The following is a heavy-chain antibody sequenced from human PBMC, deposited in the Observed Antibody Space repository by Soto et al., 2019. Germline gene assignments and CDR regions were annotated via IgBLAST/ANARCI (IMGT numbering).Heavy chain of an antibody. CDR1: GFTFSSHA. Sequence: GGALRLSSAASGFTFSSHAISWVRQAPGKGPEWVSGISGDAINTYYADSVNGRFTISRDNSRYTLYLQLDSLRAEDTGLYFCTKDVSVYSYGYFDYWGLGTLATVSS. CDR2: ISGDAINT. J-gene: IGHJ4*02. V-gene: IGHV3-23*01. D-gene: IGHD5-18*01. CDR3: TKDVSVYSYGYFDY.